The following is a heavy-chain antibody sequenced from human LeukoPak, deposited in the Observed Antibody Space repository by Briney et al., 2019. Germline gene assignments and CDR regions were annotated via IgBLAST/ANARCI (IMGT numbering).Heavy chain of an antibody. Sequence: SETLSLTCAVYGGSFSGYYWSWIRQPPGKGLEWIGEINHSGSTNYNPSLKSRVTISVDTSKNQFSLKLSSVTAADTAVYYCARGSRRYSSSSWGQGTLV. V-gene: IGHV4-34*01. J-gene: IGHJ5*02. CDR2: INHSGST. CDR1: GGSFSGYY. D-gene: IGHD6-6*01. CDR3: ARGSRRYSSSS.